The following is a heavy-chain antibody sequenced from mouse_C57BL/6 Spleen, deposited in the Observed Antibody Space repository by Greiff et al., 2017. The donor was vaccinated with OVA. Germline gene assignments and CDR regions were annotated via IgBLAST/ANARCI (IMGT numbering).Heavy chain of an antibody. J-gene: IGHJ2*01. CDR3: ARSGTPTVVSNYFDD. V-gene: IGHV1-54*01. Sequence: QVQLKESGAELVRPGTSVKVSCKASGYAFTNYLIEWVKQRPGQGLEWIGVINPGSGGTNYNEKFKGKATLTADKSSSTAYMQLSSLTSEDSAVYFCARSGTPTVVSNYFDDWGQGTTLTVSS. CDR2: INPGSGGT. D-gene: IGHD1-1*01. CDR1: GYAFTNYL.